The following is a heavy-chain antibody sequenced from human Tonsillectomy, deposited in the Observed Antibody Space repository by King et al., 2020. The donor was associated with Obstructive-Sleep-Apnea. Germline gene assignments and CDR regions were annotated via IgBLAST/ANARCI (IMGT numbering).Heavy chain of an antibody. D-gene: IGHD6-19*01. J-gene: IGHJ4*02. CDR2: ISYDGSNK. V-gene: IGHV3-30*18. Sequence: VQLVESGGGVVQPGRSLRLSCAASGFTFSSYGIHWVRQAPGKGLEWVAVISYDGSNKYYADSVKGRFTISSDNSKNTVYLKMNSLRAEDTAVYYCAKPPYSSGPYYFDYWGQGTLVTVSS. CDR1: GFTFSSYG. CDR3: AKPPYSSGPYYFDY.